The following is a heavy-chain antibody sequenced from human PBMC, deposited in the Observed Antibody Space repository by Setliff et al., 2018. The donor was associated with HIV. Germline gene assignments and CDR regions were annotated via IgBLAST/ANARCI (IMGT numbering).Heavy chain of an antibody. CDR3: AREPYYDILTGYLDY. CDR2: ITSNGGRT. D-gene: IGHD3-9*01. J-gene: IGHJ4*02. V-gene: IGHV3-20*04. CDR1: GFTFNNNG. Sequence: GGSLRLSCAASGFTFNNNGMSWVRQAPGKGLEWVSGITSNGGRTGYADSVKGRFTISRDNAKNSLYQQMNSLRAEDTALYYCAREPYYDILTGYLDYWGQGALVTV.